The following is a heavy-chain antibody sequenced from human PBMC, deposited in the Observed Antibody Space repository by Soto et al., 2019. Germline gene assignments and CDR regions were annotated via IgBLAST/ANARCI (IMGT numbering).Heavy chain of an antibody. CDR2: IWNDGSNK. J-gene: IGHJ4*02. CDR3: ARDMGYSSGHGFDY. CDR1: GFTFSSLS. D-gene: IGHD6-19*01. V-gene: IGHV3-33*01. Sequence: QVQLVESGGGVVQPGRSLRLSCAASGFTFSSLSMHWVRQAPGKGLAWVALIWNDGSNKYYADSVKGRFTISRDNSKNTLYLQMNSLRAEGTALYYCARDMGYSSGHGFDYWGQGTLVTVSS.